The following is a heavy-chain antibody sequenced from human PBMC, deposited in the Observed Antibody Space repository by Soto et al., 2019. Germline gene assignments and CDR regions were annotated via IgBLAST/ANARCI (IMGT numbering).Heavy chain of an antibody. J-gene: IGHJ6*02. CDR3: ARQYIAAAGTYYGMDV. D-gene: IGHD6-13*01. CDR1: GGSISISSYY. Sequence: SETLSLTCTVSGGSISISSYYWGCIRQPPGKGLEWIGSIYYSGSTYYNPSLKSRVTISVDTSKNQFSLKLSSVTAADTAVYYCARQYIAAAGTYYGMDVWGQGTTVTVSS. CDR2: IYYSGST. V-gene: IGHV4-39*01.